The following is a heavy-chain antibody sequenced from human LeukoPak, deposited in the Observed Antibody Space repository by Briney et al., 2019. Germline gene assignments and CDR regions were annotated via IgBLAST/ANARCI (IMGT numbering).Heavy chain of an antibody. Sequence: SETLSLTCTVSGGSISSSSYYWGWIRQPPGKGLEWIGSIFYSGSTNYNTSLKSRITISVDTSKNQFSLKLSSVTAADTAVYYCARGLRLYSGYDFLRYWGQGTLVTVSS. CDR3: ARGLRLYSGYDFLRY. CDR1: GGSISSSSYY. D-gene: IGHD5-12*01. J-gene: IGHJ4*02. CDR2: IFYSGST. V-gene: IGHV4-39*01.